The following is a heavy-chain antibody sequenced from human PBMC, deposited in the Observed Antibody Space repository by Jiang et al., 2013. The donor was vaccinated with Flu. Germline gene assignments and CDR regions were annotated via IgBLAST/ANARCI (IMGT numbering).Heavy chain of an antibody. V-gene: IGHV3-30*18. Sequence: VQLVESGGGVVQPGRSLRLSCAASGFTFSSYGMHWVRQAPGKGLEWVTLISYDGNIKYYTDSVKGRFTVSRDNSKNTLYLQMNSLRAEDTAVYYCAKDRYGFFDAFDVWGQGTMVTVSS. D-gene: IGHD4-17*01. CDR3: AKDRYGFFDAFDV. CDR1: GFTFSSYG. J-gene: IGHJ3*01. CDR2: ISYDGNIK.